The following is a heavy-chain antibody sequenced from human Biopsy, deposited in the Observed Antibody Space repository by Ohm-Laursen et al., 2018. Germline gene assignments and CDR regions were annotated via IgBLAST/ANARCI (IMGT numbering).Heavy chain of an antibody. Sequence: SSVKVSCKASGGTFTNHAVGWVRQAPGQGLEWVGSSIPLFNTANYADKFQGRVTLTADKSTTTAYMELSSLRSEDTAIYYCARFPLGAYDVSGSYREVEHWYFDLWGRGNLVTVSS. CDR2: SIPLFNTA. D-gene: IGHD3-22*01. CDR3: ARFPLGAYDVSGSYREVEHWYFDL. J-gene: IGHJ2*01. V-gene: IGHV1-69*06. CDR1: GGTFTNHA.